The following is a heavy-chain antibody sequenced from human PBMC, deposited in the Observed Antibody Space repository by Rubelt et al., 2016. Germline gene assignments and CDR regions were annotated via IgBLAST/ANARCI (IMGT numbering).Heavy chain of an antibody. CDR3: AGEPAATNNRDY. CDR2: INHSGST. D-gene: IGHD2-2*01. J-gene: IGHJ4*02. CDR1: GGSFSGYY. Sequence: QVQLQQWGAGLLKPSETLSLTCAVYGGSFSGYYWSWIRQPPGKGLEWIGEINHSGSTNYNPSLKSRVTISVDTSKNQFSLKLSSVTAADTAVYYCAGEPAATNNRDYWGQGTLVTVSS. V-gene: IGHV4-34*01.